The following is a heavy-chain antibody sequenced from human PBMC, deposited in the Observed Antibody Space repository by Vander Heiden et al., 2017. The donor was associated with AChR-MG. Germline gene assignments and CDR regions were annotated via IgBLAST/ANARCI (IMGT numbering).Heavy chain of an antibody. CDR1: GLSIRTVYY. J-gene: IGHJ3*02. Sequence: QVQLQESGPGLVKPSETLTLTCDVSGLSIRTVYYWGWIRQSPGKGLEWIGTFYHIGSNYYNPSLKSRVTMSVDTSKNQLSLKMTSVTAADTAVYYCARGRGYYDISTAAFDMWGQGADVTVSS. D-gene: IGHD3-9*01. CDR3: ARGRGYYDISTAAFDM. CDR2: FYHIGSN. V-gene: IGHV4-38-2*01.